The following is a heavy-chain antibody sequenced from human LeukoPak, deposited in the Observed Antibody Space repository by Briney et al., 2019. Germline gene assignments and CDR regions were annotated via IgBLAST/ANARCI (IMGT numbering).Heavy chain of an antibody. CDR2: IKQDGSEK. CDR1: GFTFSRYW. CDR3: ARDREEMVRAPYGFNI. V-gene: IGHV3-7*01. D-gene: IGHD3-10*01. J-gene: IGHJ3*02. Sequence: PGGSLRLSCAASGFTFSRYWMSWVRQAPGKGLEWVANIKQDGSEKYYVDSVKGRSTISRDNAKNSLYLQMNSLRTEDTAVYFCARDREEMVRAPYGFNIWGQGTRVTVS.